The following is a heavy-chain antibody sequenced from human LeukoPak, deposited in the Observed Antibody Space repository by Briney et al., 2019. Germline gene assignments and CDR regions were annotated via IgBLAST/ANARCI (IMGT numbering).Heavy chain of an antibody. V-gene: IGHV3-20*04. CDR1: GFPFPDYG. CDR3: VRRPSGDHFDL. Sequence: GGSLRLSCAASGFPFPDYGMDWVRLAPGKGLEWVSDINWNGGSTTYADAVKGRFTISRDSAKNSLYLQMNSLRVDDTAFYYCVRRPSGDHFDLWGQGILVTVSS. D-gene: IGHD1-14*01. CDR2: INWNGGST. J-gene: IGHJ4*02.